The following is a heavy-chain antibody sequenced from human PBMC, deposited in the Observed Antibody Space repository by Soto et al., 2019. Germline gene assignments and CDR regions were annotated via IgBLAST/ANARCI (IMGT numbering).Heavy chain of an antibody. J-gene: IGHJ4*02. D-gene: IGHD3-10*01. Sequence: PGGSLRLSCAASGFTFSSYAMSWVRQAPGKGLEWVSGISGSGGSTYYADSVKGRFTISRDNSKNTLYLQMNSLRAEDTAVFYCAKHGSRWADFDYWGQGTLVTVSS. CDR2: ISGSGGST. CDR3: AKHGSRWADFDY. V-gene: IGHV3-23*01. CDR1: GFTFSSYA.